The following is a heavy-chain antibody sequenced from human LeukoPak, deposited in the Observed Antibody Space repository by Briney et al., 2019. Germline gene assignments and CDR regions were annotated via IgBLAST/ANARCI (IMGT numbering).Heavy chain of an antibody. CDR1: GYTFTSYD. V-gene: IGHV1-8*01. CDR2: MNPNSGNT. CDR3: ARRSSGYDGYYFDY. J-gene: IGHJ4*02. D-gene: IGHD5-12*01. Sequence: GASVKVSCKASGYTFTSYDINWVRQATGQGLEWMGWMNPNSGNTGYALKFQGRVTMTRNTSISTAYMELSSLRSEDTAVYYCARRSSGYDGYYFDYWGQGTLVTVSS.